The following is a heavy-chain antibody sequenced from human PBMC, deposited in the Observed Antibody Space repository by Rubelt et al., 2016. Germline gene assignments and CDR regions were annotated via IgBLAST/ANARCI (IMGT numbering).Heavy chain of an antibody. CDR1: GGSFSGYS. D-gene: IGHD1/OR15-1a*01. V-gene: IGHV4-34*01. CDR2: SNDFGST. J-gene: IGHJ6*02. Sequence: QVQLQQWGAGLLKPSETLSLTCAVYGGSFSGYSSTWFRQSPGKGLEWIGESNDFGSTNYKTSLKSRVTISIDTSKKQFSLKLSSVTAADTALYYCARLKREQLVENYYYAMDVWGQGTTVTVSS. CDR3: ARLKREQLVENYYYAMDV.